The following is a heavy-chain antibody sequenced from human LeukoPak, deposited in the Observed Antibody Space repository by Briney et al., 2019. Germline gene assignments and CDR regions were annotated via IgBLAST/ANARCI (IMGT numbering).Heavy chain of an antibody. CDR2: ISIGRSTI. D-gene: IGHD5-12*01. Sequence: GGSLRLSCAASGVTFSNYNMNWVRQAPGKGRGWGSYISIGRSTIFYADSVKGGFTIYRDNAKNSLYLQMSSLRAEDTAVYYCARDGYSNGDYWGQGTLVTVSS. V-gene: IGHV3-48*01. CDR3: ARDGYSNGDY. J-gene: IGHJ4*02. CDR1: GVTFSNYN.